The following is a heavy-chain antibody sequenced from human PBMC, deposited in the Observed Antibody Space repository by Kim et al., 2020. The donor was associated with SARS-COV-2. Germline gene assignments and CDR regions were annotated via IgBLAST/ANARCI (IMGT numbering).Heavy chain of an antibody. V-gene: IGHV3-30*18. D-gene: IGHD6-19*01. CDR2: ISYDGKNK. CDR1: GFTFSSYG. J-gene: IGHJ4*02. Sequence: GGSLRLSCAVSGFTFSSYGMNWVRQAPGKGLEWVAVISYDGKNKYYGEAVKGRFTISRDNSKNTLDLQIHSLRVEDTAVYYCAKEDEVAVAGGFDCWGQGTLVTIS. CDR3: AKEDEVAVAGGFDC.